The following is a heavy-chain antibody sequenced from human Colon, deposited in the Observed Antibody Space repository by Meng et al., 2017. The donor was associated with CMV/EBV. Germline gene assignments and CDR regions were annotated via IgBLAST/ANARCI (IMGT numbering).Heavy chain of an antibody. J-gene: IGHJ4*02. D-gene: IGHD3/OR15-3a*01. CDR3: LRDSWTD. CDR1: GFTFSVYG. V-gene: IGHV3-30*02. Sequence: LKLGGSVGGVVQTGVSLRLSCAAFGFTFSVYGMTWVRQASGKGLEWVTFILNDGISKYYADSVKGRFTISRDNSKNILYLQINGLRNEDTAVYYCLRDSWTDWGQGTLVTVSS. CDR2: ILNDGISK.